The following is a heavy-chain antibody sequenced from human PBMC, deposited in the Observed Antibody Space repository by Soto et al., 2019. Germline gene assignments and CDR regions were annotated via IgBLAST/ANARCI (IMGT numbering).Heavy chain of an antibody. CDR1: GGSIGSNIYY. V-gene: IGHV4-39*01. D-gene: IGHD3-22*01. Sequence: SETLSLTCTVSGGSIGSNIYYWGWIRQPPGKGLEWIGNIHYSGSTYYDSSLQSRVTISIDTSKNQFTLKLSSVTATDTAVYYCASQHYYDSSGYYVVYWGQGTLVTVSS. J-gene: IGHJ4*02. CDR3: ASQHYYDSSGYYVVY. CDR2: IHYSGST.